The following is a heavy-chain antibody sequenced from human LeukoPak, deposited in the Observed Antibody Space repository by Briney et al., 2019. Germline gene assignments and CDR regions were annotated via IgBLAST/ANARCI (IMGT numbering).Heavy chain of an antibody. Sequence: GGSLRLSCVGSGFSFSPYWMHWVRQDPVKGLVWVARISSDGSDTKYADSVKGRFPISRDNAKNTLYLQMNSLRAEDTALYYCARDQTELGPTTVDHWGQGTQVTVSS. CDR1: GFSFSPYW. V-gene: IGHV3-74*03. CDR2: ISSDGSDT. J-gene: IGHJ4*02. D-gene: IGHD1-14*01. CDR3: ARDQTELGPTTVDH.